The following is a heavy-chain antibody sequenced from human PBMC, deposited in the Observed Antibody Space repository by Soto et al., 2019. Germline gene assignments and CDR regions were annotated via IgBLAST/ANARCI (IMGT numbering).Heavy chain of an antibody. V-gene: IGHV4-59*01. CDR2: IYYSGST. CDR1: GGSISSYY. Sequence: PSETLSLTCTVSGGSISSYYLSWIRQPPGKGLEWIGYIYYSGSTNYNPSLKSRVTISVDTSKNQFSLKLSSVTAADTAVYYCARMEFPYGGPAFDYWGQGTLVTVSS. D-gene: IGHD3-10*01. J-gene: IGHJ4*02. CDR3: ARMEFPYGGPAFDY.